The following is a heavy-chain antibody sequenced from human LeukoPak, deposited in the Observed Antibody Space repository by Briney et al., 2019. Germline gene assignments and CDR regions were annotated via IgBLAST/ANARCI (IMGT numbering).Heavy chain of an antibody. J-gene: IGHJ6*02. CDR1: GFTFSSYA. CDR3: AKDGQTPYYYYGMDV. V-gene: IGHV3-30*04. CDR2: ISYDGSNK. Sequence: GGSLRLSCAASGFTFSSYAVHWVRQAPGKGLEWVAVISYDGSNKYYADSVKGRFTISRDNSKNTLYLQMNSLRAEDTAVYYCAKDGQTPYYYYGMDVWGQGTTVTVSS.